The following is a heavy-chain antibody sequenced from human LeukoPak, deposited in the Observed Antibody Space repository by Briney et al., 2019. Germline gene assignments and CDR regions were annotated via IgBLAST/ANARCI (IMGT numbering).Heavy chain of an antibody. Sequence: ASVKVSCKASGYTFTGYYMHWVRQAPGQGLEWMGIINPSGGSTSYAQKFQGRVTMTRDVSTSTVYMELSSLRSEDTAVYYCARTTVTTMGFDYWGQGTLVTVSS. V-gene: IGHV1-46*01. CDR1: GYTFTGYY. J-gene: IGHJ4*02. CDR3: ARTTVTTMGFDY. CDR2: INPSGGST. D-gene: IGHD4-17*01.